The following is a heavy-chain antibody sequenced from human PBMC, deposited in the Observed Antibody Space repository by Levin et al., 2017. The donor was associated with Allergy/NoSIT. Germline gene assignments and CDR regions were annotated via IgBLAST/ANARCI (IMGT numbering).Heavy chain of an antibody. Sequence: GESLKISCKGSGYSFTSYWIGWVRQMPGKGLEWMGIIYPGDSDTRYSPSFQGQVTISADKSISTAYLQWSSLKASDTAMYYCARLRDSSGYYMPTDAFDIWGQGTMVTVSS. CDR2: IYPGDSDT. V-gene: IGHV5-51*01. CDR1: GYSFTSYW. CDR3: ARLRDSSGYYMPTDAFDI. D-gene: IGHD3-22*01. J-gene: IGHJ3*02.